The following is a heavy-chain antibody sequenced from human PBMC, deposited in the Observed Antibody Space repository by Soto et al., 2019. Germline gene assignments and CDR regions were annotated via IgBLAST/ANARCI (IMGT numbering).Heavy chain of an antibody. CDR2: ISSSSSTI. J-gene: IGHJ5*02. CDR1: GFTFSSYS. CDR3: ASRDRIAAAGWYNWFDP. D-gene: IGHD6-13*01. Sequence: GGSLRLSCAASGFTFSSYSMNWVRQAPGKGLEWVSYISSSSSTIYYADSVKGRFTISRDNAKNSLHLQMNSLRAEDTAVYYCASRDRIAAAGWYNWFDPWGQGTLVTVSS. V-gene: IGHV3-48*01.